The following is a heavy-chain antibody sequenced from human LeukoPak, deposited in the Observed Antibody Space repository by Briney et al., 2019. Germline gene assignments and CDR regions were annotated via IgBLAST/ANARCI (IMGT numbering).Heavy chain of an antibody. J-gene: IGHJ3*02. CDR3: ARGALRWSSAFDI. Sequence: ASVKVSCKASGGTFSSYAISWVRQAPGQGLEWMGGIIPIFGTANYAQKFQGRVTITADESTSTAYMELSSLRSEDTAVYYYARGALRWSSAFDIWGQGTMVTVSS. CDR1: GGTFSSYA. CDR2: IIPIFGTA. D-gene: IGHD4-23*01. V-gene: IGHV1-69*13.